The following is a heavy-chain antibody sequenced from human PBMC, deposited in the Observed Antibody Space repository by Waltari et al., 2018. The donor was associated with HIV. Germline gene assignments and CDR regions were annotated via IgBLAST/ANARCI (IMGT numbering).Heavy chain of an antibody. J-gene: IGHJ2*01. CDR2: IYIGGST. CDR3: ARETVGLGRWLQPQGYFDL. V-gene: IGHV3-66*02. D-gene: IGHD1-26*01. Sequence: EVQLVESGGGLVQPGGSLRLSCAASGFTVSSNYMSWVRQAPGKGLEWVSVIYIGGSTYYADSVKGRFTISRDNSKNTLYLQMNSLRAEDTAVYYCARETVGLGRWLQPQGYFDLWGRGTLVTVSS. CDR1: GFTVSSNY.